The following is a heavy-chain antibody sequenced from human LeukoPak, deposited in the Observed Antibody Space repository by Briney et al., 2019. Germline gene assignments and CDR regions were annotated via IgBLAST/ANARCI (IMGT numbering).Heavy chain of an antibody. D-gene: IGHD1-14*01. V-gene: IGHV4-34*01. CDR1: GGSFSGYY. Sequence: SETLSLTCAVYGGSFSGYYWSWIRQPPGKGLEWIGEINHSGSTNYNPSLKSRVTISVDTSKNQFSLKLSSVTAADTAVYYCGCRPEWRAPEYWGQGTLVTVSS. J-gene: IGHJ4*02. CDR2: INHSGST. CDR3: GCRPEWRAPEY.